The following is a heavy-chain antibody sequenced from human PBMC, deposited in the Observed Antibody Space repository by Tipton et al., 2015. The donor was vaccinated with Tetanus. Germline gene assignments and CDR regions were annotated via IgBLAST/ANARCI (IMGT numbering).Heavy chain of an antibody. Sequence: QLVQSGAEVKKPGASVKVSCKASGGTFSSYAISWVRQAPGQGLEWMGRIIPILGIANYAQKFQGRVTITADKSTSTAYMELSSLRSEDTAVYYCARDGILWFGESPEVGEGDYWGQGTLVTVSS. J-gene: IGHJ4*02. V-gene: IGHV1-69*09. CDR3: ARDGILWFGESPEVGEGDY. CDR2: IIPILGIA. CDR1: GGTFSSYA. D-gene: IGHD3-10*01.